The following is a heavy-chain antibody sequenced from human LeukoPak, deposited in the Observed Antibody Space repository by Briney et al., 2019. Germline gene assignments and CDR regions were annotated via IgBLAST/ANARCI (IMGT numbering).Heavy chain of an antibody. Sequence: GGSLRLSCAASGFTFSSYAMHWVRQAPGKGLEWVAVISYDGSNKYYADSVKGRFTISRDNSKNTLYLQMNSLRAEDTAVYYCARGPTSYDSLAGYSPWGYFDYWGQGILVTVSS. D-gene: IGHD3-9*01. CDR2: ISYDGSNK. CDR1: GFTFSSYA. J-gene: IGHJ4*02. V-gene: IGHV3-30*04. CDR3: ARGPTSYDSLAGYSPWGYFDY.